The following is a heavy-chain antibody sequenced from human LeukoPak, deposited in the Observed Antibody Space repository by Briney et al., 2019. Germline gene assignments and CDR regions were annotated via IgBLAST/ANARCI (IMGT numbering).Heavy chain of an antibody. CDR3: AREDYNFL. CDR1: GGSISSPNYY. D-gene: IGHD3-3*01. Sequence: SETLSLTCTVSGGSISSPNYYWSWIRQPAGKGLEWIGRIYTTGFTNYHPSLKSRVTVSIDTSKNQFYLKLTSVTAADTAVYYCAREDYNFLWGRGTLVTVSS. CDR2: IYTTGFT. V-gene: IGHV4-61*02. J-gene: IGHJ4*02.